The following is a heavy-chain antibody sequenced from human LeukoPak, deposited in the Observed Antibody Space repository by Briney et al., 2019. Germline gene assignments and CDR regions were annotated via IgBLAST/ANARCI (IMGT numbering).Heavy chain of an antibody. Sequence: ASVKVSCKASGYTFTSYGISSVRQAPGQGLEWMGWISAYNGNANYAQKLQGRVTMTPDTSTSTAYMELRSLRSDDTAVYYCAREPVIAARTLDYWGQGTLVAVSS. CDR3: AREPVIAARTLDY. J-gene: IGHJ4*02. D-gene: IGHD6-6*01. V-gene: IGHV1-18*01. CDR1: GYTFTSYG. CDR2: ISAYNGNA.